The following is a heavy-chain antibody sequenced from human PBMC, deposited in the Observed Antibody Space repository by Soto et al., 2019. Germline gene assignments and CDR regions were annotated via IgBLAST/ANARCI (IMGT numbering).Heavy chain of an antibody. Sequence: PGWSLRLSCVVSGFTFSSHSMNWVRQAPGKGLEWVSSITTSSDSTYYTDSVKGRFTLSRDDAKNSLFLQMNGLRAEDTAVYYCARATRGSSYGKSDSWGQGTLGRVYS. D-gene: IGHD5-18*01. CDR3: ARATRGSSYGKSDS. CDR1: GFTFSSHS. J-gene: IGHJ4*02. V-gene: IGHV3-21*01. CDR2: ITTSSDST.